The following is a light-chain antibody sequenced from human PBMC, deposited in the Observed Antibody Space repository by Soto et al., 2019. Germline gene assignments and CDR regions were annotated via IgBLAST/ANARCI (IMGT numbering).Light chain of an antibody. Sequence: QSALAQPASVSGSPGQSITISCTGTSGFVGSFSLVSWYQQHPGKAPKVMISEGHRRPSGVPDRFSGSKSGNTASLTISGLQAEDEADYYCSSYTSSSTVVFGGGTKVTVL. J-gene: IGLJ2*01. V-gene: IGLV2-14*02. CDR2: EGH. CDR1: SGFVGSFSL. CDR3: SSYTSSSTVV.